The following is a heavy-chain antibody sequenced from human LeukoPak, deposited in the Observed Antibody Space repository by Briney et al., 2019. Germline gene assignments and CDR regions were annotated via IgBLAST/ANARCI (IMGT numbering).Heavy chain of an antibody. CDR3: ATDGAGFDT. CDR1: GFTFNDYY. V-gene: IGHV3-11*01. CDR2: INIGGTNT. Sequence: GGSLRLPCAASGFTFNDYYMSWIRHAPGKGLEWLSYINIGGTNTHYADSVKGRFTISRDNAKKSLYLEMNNLRAEDTAVYYCATDGAGFDTWGQGVLVTVSS. J-gene: IGHJ5*02.